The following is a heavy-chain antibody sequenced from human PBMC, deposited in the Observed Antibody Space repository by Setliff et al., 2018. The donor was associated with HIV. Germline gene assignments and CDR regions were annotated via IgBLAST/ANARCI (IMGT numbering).Heavy chain of an antibody. D-gene: IGHD1-1*01. V-gene: IGHV3-7*03. CDR1: GFTFSAHQ. Sequence: GGSLRLSCAASGFTFSAHQMSWVRQPPGKGLGWVANIKADGTDKYYVDSVKGRFAISRDNSKNSLYLQMNSLRAGDTAVYYCARDWNGDGRSIDSWGQGTLVTVSS. J-gene: IGHJ5*01. CDR3: ARDWNGDGRSIDS. CDR2: IKADGTDK.